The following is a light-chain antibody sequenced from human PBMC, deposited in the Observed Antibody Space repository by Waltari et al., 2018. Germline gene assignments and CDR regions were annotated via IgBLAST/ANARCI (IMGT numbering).Light chain of an antibody. V-gene: IGLV1-44*01. CDR3: ATWDDSLNGL. Sequence: QSVLTQPPSVSGTPGQRVSFSCSGSSSNIGSQSVNWYQQVPGTAPKLLIYSNNQRPSGVPDRFSGSKSGTSASLAISGLQSEDEADYYCATWDDSLNGLFGGGTRLTVL. J-gene: IGLJ2*01. CDR1: SSNIGSQS. CDR2: SNN.